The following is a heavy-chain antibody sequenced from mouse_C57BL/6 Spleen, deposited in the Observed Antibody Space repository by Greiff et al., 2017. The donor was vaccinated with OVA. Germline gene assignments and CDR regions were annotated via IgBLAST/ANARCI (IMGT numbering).Heavy chain of an antibody. Sequence: QVQLQQSAAELVKPGASVKISCKVSGYTFTDHTIHWMKQRPEQGLEWIGYIYPRDGSTKYNEKFKGKATLTADKSSSTAYMQLNSLTSEDSAVYVCARRDLYDGYYDAMDYWGQGTSVTVSS. CDR3: ARRDLYDGYYDAMDY. D-gene: IGHD2-3*01. V-gene: IGHV1-78*01. CDR2: IYPRDGST. CDR1: GYTFTDHT. J-gene: IGHJ4*01.